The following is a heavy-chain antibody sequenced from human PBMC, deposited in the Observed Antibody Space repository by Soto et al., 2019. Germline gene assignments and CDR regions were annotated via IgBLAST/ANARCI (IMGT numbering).Heavy chain of an antibody. CDR1: GYTFTSYA. Sequence: ASVKVSGKASGYTFTSYAMHWGRQAPGQRLEWMGWINAGNGNTKYSQKFQGRVTITRDTSASTAYMELSSLRSEDTAVYYCARSIVVVTALDYWGQGTLVTVSS. CDR2: INAGNGNT. V-gene: IGHV1-3*01. CDR3: ARSIVVVTALDY. D-gene: IGHD2-21*02. J-gene: IGHJ4*02.